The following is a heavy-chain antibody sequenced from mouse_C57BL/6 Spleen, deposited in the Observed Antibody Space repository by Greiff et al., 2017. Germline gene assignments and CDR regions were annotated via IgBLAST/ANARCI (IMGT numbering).Heavy chain of an antibody. CDR3: EADYYGSSYLAWFAY. CDR2: ISYDGSN. J-gene: IGHJ3*01. Sequence: EVKLMASGPGLVKPSQSLSLTCSVTGYSITSGYYWNWIRQFPGNKLEWMGYISYDGSNNYNPSLKNRISITRDTSKNQFFLKLKSVTTEDTATYYCEADYYGSSYLAWFAYWGQGTLVTVSA. D-gene: IGHD1-1*01. CDR1: GYSITSGYY. V-gene: IGHV3-6*01.